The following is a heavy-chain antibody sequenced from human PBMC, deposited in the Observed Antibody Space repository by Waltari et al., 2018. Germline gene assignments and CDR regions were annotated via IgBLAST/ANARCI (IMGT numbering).Heavy chain of an antibody. J-gene: IGHJ4*02. D-gene: IGHD2-21*02. CDR3: AREYCGGDCRLFDY. V-gene: IGHV1-2*02. CDR1: RDAGTEHH. CDR2: VNPNGGGT. Sequence: LVQSGAEVMKPGASVRVSCKASRDAGTEHHIPWVRQAPGQGLEWMGWVNPNGGGTNYAQRFAGRITVTWDASITTAYMEFSRLTSGDTAVYFCAREYCGGDCRLFDYWGQGTPVTVSS.